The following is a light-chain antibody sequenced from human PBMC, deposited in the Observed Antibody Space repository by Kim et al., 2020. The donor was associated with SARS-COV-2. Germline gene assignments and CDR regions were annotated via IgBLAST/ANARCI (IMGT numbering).Light chain of an antibody. Sequence: GQSVTISCTGTCSDVGGYNYVSWYQQHPGKAPKLMIYDVSKRPSGVPDRFSGSKSGNTASLTISGLQAEDEADYYCCSYAGSYTWVFGGGTQLTVL. CDR1: CSDVGGYNY. J-gene: IGLJ3*02. CDR3: CSYAGSYTWV. CDR2: DVS. V-gene: IGLV2-11*01.